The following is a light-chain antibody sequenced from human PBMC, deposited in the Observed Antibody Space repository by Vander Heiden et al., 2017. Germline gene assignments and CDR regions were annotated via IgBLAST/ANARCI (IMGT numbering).Light chain of an antibody. CDR3: CSYAGSSYV. CDR2: DVS. CDR1: SSDVGGYNY. V-gene: IGLV2-11*01. J-gene: IGLJ1*01. Sequence: QSALTQPRSVSGSPGQSVTISCTGTSSDVGGYNYVSWYQQHPGKAPKLMIYDVSKRPSGVPDRFSGSKSGKTASLTISGLQAEDEADYYCCSYAGSSYVFGTGTKVTVL.